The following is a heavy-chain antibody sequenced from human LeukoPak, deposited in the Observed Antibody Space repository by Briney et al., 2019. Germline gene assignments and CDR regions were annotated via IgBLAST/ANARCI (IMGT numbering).Heavy chain of an antibody. Sequence: ASVKVSCKASGYTFTSYYMHWVRQAPGQGLEWMGIINPSGGSTSYAQKFQGRVTMTRDTSTSTVYMELSSLRSEDTAVYYCARDRGSHMGGDAFDIWGQGTMVTVSS. J-gene: IGHJ3*02. CDR3: ARDRGSHMGGDAFDI. CDR1: GYTFTSYY. CDR2: INPSGGST. V-gene: IGHV1-46*01. D-gene: IGHD1-26*01.